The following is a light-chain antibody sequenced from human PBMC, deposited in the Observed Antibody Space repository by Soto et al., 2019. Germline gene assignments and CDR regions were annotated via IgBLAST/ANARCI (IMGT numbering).Light chain of an antibody. CDR1: SSNIGAGYD. J-gene: IGLJ2*01. CDR3: QSYDSSLSGSVV. Sequence: QSVPTQPPSVSGAPGQRVTISCTGSSSNIGAGYDVHWYQQVPGTAPKLLIYGNNNRPSGVPDRFSGSKSGTSASLAITGLQADDEADYYCQSYDSSLSGSVVFGGGTKLTVL. CDR2: GNN. V-gene: IGLV1-40*01.